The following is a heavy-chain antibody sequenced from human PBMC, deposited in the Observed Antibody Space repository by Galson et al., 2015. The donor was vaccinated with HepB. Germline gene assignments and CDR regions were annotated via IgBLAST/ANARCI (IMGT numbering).Heavy chain of an antibody. CDR2: ISAYNGNT. J-gene: IGHJ6*02. CDR1: GYTFTSYG. Sequence: SVKVSCKASGYTFTSYGISWVRQAPGQGLEWMGWISAYNGNTNYAQKLQGRVTMTTDTSTSTAYMELRSLRSDDTAVYYCARRSGSYYPHYGMDVWGQGTTVTVSS. D-gene: IGHD1-26*01. CDR3: ARRSGSYYPHYGMDV. V-gene: IGHV1-18*01.